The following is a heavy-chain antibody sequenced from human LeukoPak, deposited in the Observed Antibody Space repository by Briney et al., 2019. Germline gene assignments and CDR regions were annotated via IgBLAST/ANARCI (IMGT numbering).Heavy chain of an antibody. V-gene: IGHV4-39*01. J-gene: IGHJ4*02. CDR1: GGAISSDSYY. CDR3: ARLSDF. Sequence: MSSETLSLTCSVSGGAISSDSYYWGWIRQPPGKGLEWMASINYSGSTYYNPSLNSRATISVDTSKTQFSLSLSSVTAADTAVYCCARLSDFWGQGILVTVSS. CDR2: INYSGST.